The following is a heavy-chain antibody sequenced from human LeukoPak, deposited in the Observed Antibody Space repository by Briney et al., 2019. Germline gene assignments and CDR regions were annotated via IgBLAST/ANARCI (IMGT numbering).Heavy chain of an antibody. J-gene: IGHJ4*02. D-gene: IGHD6-13*01. Sequence: ASVKVSCKASGYTFTSYYMHWVRQAPGQGLEWMGIINPSGGSTSYAQKFQGRVTMTRDTSTSTVYMELSSLRSEDTAVYYCARDRGIAAAGTLVWYDYWGQGTLVTVSS. CDR3: ARDRGIAAAGTLVWYDY. CDR1: GYTFTSYY. V-gene: IGHV1-46*01. CDR2: INPSGGST.